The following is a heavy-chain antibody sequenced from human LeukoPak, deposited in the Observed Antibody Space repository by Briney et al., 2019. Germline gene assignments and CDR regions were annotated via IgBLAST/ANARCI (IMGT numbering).Heavy chain of an antibody. J-gene: IGHJ4*02. CDR3: AREGSSSWYSGFDY. V-gene: IGHV3-48*03. CDR2: ISSSGSTI. Sequence: GGSLRLSCAASGFTFSSYEMNWVRQAPGKGLEWVSYISSSGSTIYYADYVKGRLTISRDNAKNSLYLQMNSLRAEDTAVYYCAREGSSSWYSGFDYWGQGTLVTVSS. CDR1: GFTFSSYE. D-gene: IGHD6-13*01.